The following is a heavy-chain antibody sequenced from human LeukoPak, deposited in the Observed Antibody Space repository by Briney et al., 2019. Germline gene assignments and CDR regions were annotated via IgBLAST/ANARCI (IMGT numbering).Heavy chain of an antibody. D-gene: IGHD3-22*01. Sequence: PGGSLRLSCAASGFTFSSYSMNWVRQAPGKGLEWVSSISSSSYIYYADSVKGRFTISRDNAKNSLYLQMNSLRAEDTAVYYCARDYDSSGYDPYYFDYWGQGTLVTVSS. V-gene: IGHV3-21*01. CDR3: ARDYDSSGYDPYYFDY. CDR1: GFTFSSYS. J-gene: IGHJ4*02. CDR2: ISSSSYI.